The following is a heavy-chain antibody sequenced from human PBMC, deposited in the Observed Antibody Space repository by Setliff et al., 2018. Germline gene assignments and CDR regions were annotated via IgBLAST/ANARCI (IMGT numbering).Heavy chain of an antibody. CDR1: GYTFTGYY. CDR2: INPNSGNT. Sequence: ASVKVSCKASGYTFTGYYMHWVRQAPGQGLEWMGWINPNSGNTGYAQKFQGRVTMTRNTSLSTAYMELSSLRSEDTAVYYCARAELLWFGGFDPWGQGTLVTVS. V-gene: IGHV1-8*02. J-gene: IGHJ5*02. D-gene: IGHD3-10*01. CDR3: ARAELLWFGGFDP.